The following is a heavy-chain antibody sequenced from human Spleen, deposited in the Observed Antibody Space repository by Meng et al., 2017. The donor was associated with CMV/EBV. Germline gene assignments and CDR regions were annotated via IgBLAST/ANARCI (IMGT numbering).Heavy chain of an antibody. V-gene: IGHV1-2*06. CDR3: VRNALEPAALWFDP. CDR1: GGTFSGKA. Sequence: KASGGTFSGKAISWVRQAPGQGLEWMGRINPKSGDADYAQKFQGRVTMTRDTSIGTAFMELSRLRSDDTAVYYCVRNALEPAALWFDPRGQGTLVTVSS. CDR2: INPKSGDA. D-gene: IGHD2-2*01. J-gene: IGHJ5*02.